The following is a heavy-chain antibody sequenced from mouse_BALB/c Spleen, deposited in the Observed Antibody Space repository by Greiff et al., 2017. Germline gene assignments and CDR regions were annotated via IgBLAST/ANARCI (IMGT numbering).Heavy chain of an antibody. Sequence: QVQLKQSGAELVRPGTSVKVSCKASGYAFTNYLIEWVKQRPGQGLEWIGVINPGSGGTNYNEKFKGKATLTADKSSSTAYMQLSSLTSDDSAVYFCARGDYGSSYSDYWGQGTTLTVSS. CDR3: ARGDYGSSYSDY. J-gene: IGHJ2*01. D-gene: IGHD1-1*01. V-gene: IGHV1-54*01. CDR2: INPGSGGT. CDR1: GYAFTNYL.